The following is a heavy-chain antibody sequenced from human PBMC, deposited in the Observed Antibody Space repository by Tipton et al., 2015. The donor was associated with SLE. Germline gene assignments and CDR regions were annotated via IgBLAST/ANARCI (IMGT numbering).Heavy chain of an antibody. CDR3: ARARLLAVAASFDY. J-gene: IGHJ4*02. D-gene: IGHD6-19*01. CDR1: GFTFDDYG. CDR2: INWNGGST. V-gene: IGHV3-20*04. Sequence: GSLRLSCAASGFTFDDYGMSWVRQAPGKGLEWVSGINWNGGSTGYADSVKGRFTISRDNAKNSLYLQMNSLRAEDTALYYCARARLLAVAASFDYWGQGTLVTVSS.